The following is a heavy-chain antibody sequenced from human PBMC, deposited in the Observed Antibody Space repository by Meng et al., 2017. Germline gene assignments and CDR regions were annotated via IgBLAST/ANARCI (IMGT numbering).Heavy chain of an antibody. CDR3: ARVPDWGSGWSLPSDY. CDR2: INSDGSST. CDR1: GFTFSSYW. J-gene: IGHJ4*02. Sequence: EVQLVEPGGGLVQPGGSLRLSCAASGFTFSSYWMHWVRQAPGKGLVWVSRINSDGSSTSYADSVKGRFTISRDNAKNTLYLQMNSLRAEDTAVYYCARVPDWGSGWSLPSDYWGQGTLVTVSS. V-gene: IGHV3-74*01. D-gene: IGHD6-19*01.